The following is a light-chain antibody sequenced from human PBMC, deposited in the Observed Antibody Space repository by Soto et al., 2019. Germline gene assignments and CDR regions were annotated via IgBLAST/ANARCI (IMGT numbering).Light chain of an antibody. V-gene: IGLV2-14*03. CDR3: SSYTGSGTVV. CDR2: DVS. Sequence: QSVLTQPASVSGSPGQSIAISCTGTSSDVGSYNHVSWYQQHPGKVPKLLIYDVSKRPSGVSNRFSGSKSGNTASLTIFGLQAEDEADYYCSSYTGSGTVVFGGGTKVTVL. CDR1: SSDVGSYNH. J-gene: IGLJ2*01.